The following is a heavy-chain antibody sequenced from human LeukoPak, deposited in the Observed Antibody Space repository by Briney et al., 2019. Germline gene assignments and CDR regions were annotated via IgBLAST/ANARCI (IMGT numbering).Heavy chain of an antibody. CDR3: ARDSIVVVVAATDDAFDI. CDR1: GYTSTSYA. Sequence: ASVKVSCKASGYTSTSYAMNWVRQAPGQGLEWMGWINTNTGNPTYTQGFTGRFVFSLDTSVSTAYLQISSLKAEDTAVYYCARDSIVVVVAATDDAFDIWGQGTMVTVSS. V-gene: IGHV7-4-1*02. D-gene: IGHD2-15*01. CDR2: INTNTGNP. J-gene: IGHJ3*02.